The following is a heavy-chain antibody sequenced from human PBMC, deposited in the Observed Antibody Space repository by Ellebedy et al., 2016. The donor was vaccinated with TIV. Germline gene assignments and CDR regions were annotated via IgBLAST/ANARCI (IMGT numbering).Heavy chain of an antibody. D-gene: IGHD1-26*01. CDR2: IRSKADGGTS. Sequence: GESLKISCAASGFTFSDYWMSWVRQAPGKGLEWVGRIRSKADGGTSDYAAPVKGRFSIPRDDSKATVYLDIHSLRIEDTNVYYCATEYPSGSYLYWGQGTLVTVSS. CDR3: ATEYPSGSYLY. J-gene: IGHJ4*02. CDR1: GFTFSDYW. V-gene: IGHV3-15*01.